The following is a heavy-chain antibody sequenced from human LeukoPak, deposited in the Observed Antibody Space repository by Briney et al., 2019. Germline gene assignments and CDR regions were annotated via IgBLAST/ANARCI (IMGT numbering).Heavy chain of an antibody. V-gene: IGHV1-45*02. CDR3: ARSPFSGDDDAFDI. Sequence: GSSVKVSCKASGYTFTYRYLHWVRQAPGQALEWMGWITPFNGNTNYAQQFQDRVTITRDRSRNTVYMELNSLRFEDTAMYYCARSPFSGDDDAFDIWGQGTMVTVS. J-gene: IGHJ3*02. CDR2: ITPFNGNT. D-gene: IGHD5-12*01. CDR1: GYTFTYRY.